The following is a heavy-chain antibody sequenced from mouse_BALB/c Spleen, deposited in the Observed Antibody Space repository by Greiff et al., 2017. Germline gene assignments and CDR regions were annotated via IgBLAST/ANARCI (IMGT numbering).Heavy chain of an antibody. Sequence: EVQLVESGGGLVKPGGSLKLSCAASGFAFSSYDMSWVRQTPEKRLEWVAYISSGGGSTYYPDTVKGRFTISRDNAKNTLYLQMSSLKSEDTAMYYCARRGDTYAMDYWGQGTSVTVSS. V-gene: IGHV5-12-1*01. D-gene: IGHD3-3*01. CDR1: GFAFSSYD. J-gene: IGHJ4*01. CDR2: ISSGGGST. CDR3: ARRGDTYAMDY.